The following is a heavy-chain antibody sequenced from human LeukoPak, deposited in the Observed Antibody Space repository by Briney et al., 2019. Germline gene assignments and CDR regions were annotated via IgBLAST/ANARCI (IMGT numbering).Heavy chain of an antibody. J-gene: IGHJ4*02. V-gene: IGHV3-33*01. CDR3: ARDPGSGYYYPMDY. Sequence: GGSLRLSCAASGFTFSSYGMHWVRQAPGKGLEGVAVIWYDGSNKYYADSVKGRFTISRDNSKNTLYLQMNSLRAEDTAVYYCARDPGSGYYYPMDYWGQGTLVTVSS. CDR2: IWYDGSNK. CDR1: GFTFSSYG. D-gene: IGHD3-22*01.